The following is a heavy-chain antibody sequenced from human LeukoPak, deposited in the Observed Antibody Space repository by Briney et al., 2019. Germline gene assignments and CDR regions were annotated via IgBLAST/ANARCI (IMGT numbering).Heavy chain of an antibody. V-gene: IGHV4-59*08. D-gene: IGHD6-19*01. J-gene: IGHJ4*02. CDR1: GSSISNYY. CDR3: ARHEGLARPFDY. CDR2: IYSTGST. Sequence: PSDTLSLTCSVSGSSISNYYRIWIRQSPGKGLEWIGYIYSTGSTDYNPSLKSRVTISVETSKNQFSLRLSSVTAADTAVYFCARHEGLARPFDYWGQGTLVPVSS.